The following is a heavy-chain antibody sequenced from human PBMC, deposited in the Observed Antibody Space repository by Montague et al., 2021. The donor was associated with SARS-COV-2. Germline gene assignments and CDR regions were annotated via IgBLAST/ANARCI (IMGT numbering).Heavy chain of an antibody. CDR3: ARLTRYFDSSGSPSAFDF. CDR2: IYYTGNT. V-gene: IGHV4-39*02. Sequence: SETLSLTCTVSGGSITNNIDYWAWIRQPPGKGLEWIGSIYYTGNTYYNPSLKSRVTISVVTSKNHFTLKLSSVTAADTAVYYCARLTRYFDSSGSPSAFDFWGQGTKVTVSS. D-gene: IGHD3-22*01. J-gene: IGHJ3*01. CDR1: GGSITNNIDY.